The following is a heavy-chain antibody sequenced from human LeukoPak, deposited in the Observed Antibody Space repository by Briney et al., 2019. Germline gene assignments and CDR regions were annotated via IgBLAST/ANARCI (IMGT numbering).Heavy chain of an antibody. J-gene: IGHJ6*02. Sequence: GLEWMXXMNPNSXKTGYAQKFQGRGTITRNSSISTAYMEMRSLRAEDTGVYYCARGLRITIFGVVIRPYYYGMDVWGQGTTVTVSS. V-gene: IGHV1-8*01. CDR2: MNPNSXKT. D-gene: IGHD3-3*01. CDR3: ARGLRITIFGVVIRPYYYGMDV.